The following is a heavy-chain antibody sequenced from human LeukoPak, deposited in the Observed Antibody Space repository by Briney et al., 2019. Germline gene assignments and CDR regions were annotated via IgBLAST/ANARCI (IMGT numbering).Heavy chain of an antibody. D-gene: IGHD2-2*01. CDR3: ARERGVVVVPAAPPVGWFDP. J-gene: IGHJ5*02. CDR2: IYTSGST. Sequence: SETLSLTCTVSGGSISSGDYYWSWIRQPAGKGLEWIGRIYTSGSTNYNPSLKSRVTMSVDTSKNQFSLKLSSVTAADTAVYYCARERGVVVVPAAPPVGWFDPWGQGTLVTVSS. CDR1: GGSISSGDYY. V-gene: IGHV4-61*02.